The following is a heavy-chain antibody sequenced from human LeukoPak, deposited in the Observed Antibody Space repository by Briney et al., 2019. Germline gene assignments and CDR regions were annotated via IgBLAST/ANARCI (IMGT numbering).Heavy chain of an antibody. Sequence: SETLSLTCTVSGGSISDYYWSWIRQSPGKGLEWIGYIYYSGSTNYNPSLKSRVTISVDTSKNQFSLKLSSVTAADTAVYYCARESREAASGTYWYFDLWGRGTLVTVSS. CDR3: ARESREAASGTYWYFDL. V-gene: IGHV4-59*01. CDR2: IYYSGST. CDR1: GGSISDYY. D-gene: IGHD6-13*01. J-gene: IGHJ2*01.